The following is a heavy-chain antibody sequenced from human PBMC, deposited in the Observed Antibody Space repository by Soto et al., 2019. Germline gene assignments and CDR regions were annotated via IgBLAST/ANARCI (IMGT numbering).Heavy chain of an antibody. V-gene: IGHV4-4*07. J-gene: IGHJ4*02. CDR2: IYTSGST. CDR3: ARDETVLGFDY. D-gene: IGHD2-15*01. Sequence: SETLSLTCTVSGGSITNYYWAWIRQPAGKGLEWIGRIYTSGSTNYNPSLKSRVTMSVDTSKNQFSLKLSSVTAADTAVYYCARDETVLGFDYWGQGTLVTVS. CDR1: GGSITNYY.